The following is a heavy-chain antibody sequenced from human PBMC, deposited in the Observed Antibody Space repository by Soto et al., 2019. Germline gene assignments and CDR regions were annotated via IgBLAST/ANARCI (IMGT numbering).Heavy chain of an antibody. J-gene: IGHJ5*02. D-gene: IGHD1-26*01. CDR1: GGSISSGDYY. CDR3: ASRRSRGRALLFDP. V-gene: IGHV4-30-4*01. Sequence: SETLSLTCTVSGGSISSGDYYWSWIRQPPGKGLEWIGYIYYSGSTYYNPSLKSRVIISVDTSKNQFSLKLSSVAAADTAVYYCASRRSRGRALLFDPWGQGTLVTVSS. CDR2: IYYSGST.